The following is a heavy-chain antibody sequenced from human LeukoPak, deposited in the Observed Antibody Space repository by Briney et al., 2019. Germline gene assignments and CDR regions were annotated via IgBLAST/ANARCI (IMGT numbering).Heavy chain of an antibody. D-gene: IGHD2-15*01. CDR1: GFTFSSYW. CDR3: ARGEYCSGGSCYSAAFDI. Sequence: GGSLRLSCAASGFTFSSYWMHWVRQAPGKGLVWVSRIYSDGSSTNYADSVKGRFTISRDNAKNTLYLQMNSLRAEDTAVYCCARGEYCSGGSCYSAAFDIWGQGTMVTVSS. CDR2: IYSDGSST. J-gene: IGHJ3*02. V-gene: IGHV3-74*01.